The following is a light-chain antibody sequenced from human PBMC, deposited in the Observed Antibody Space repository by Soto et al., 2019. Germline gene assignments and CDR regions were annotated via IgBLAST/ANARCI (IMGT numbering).Light chain of an antibody. CDR1: QSVSSN. Sequence: EIVMTQSPATLSVFPGEIATLSCRASQSVSSNLAWYQQKPGQAPRLLIYGASTRATGIPARFSGSGSGTEFTLTISSLQSEDFAVYYCQQYDNWPYTFGQGTKLEIK. J-gene: IGKJ2*01. CDR2: GAS. CDR3: QQYDNWPYT. V-gene: IGKV3-15*01.